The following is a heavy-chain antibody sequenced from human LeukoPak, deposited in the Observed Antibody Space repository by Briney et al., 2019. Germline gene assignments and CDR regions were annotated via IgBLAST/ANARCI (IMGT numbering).Heavy chain of an antibody. V-gene: IGHV3-23*01. CDR1: GFTFSSYA. Sequence: GGSLRLSCAASGFTFSSYAMSWVRQAPGKGLEWVSAISGSGDSTYYADSVKGRITISRDNSKNTLYLQMNSLRAEDTAVYYCAKGDRFGTTGTMDVWGQGATVTVSS. CDR3: AKGDRFGTTGTMDV. D-gene: IGHD1-1*01. J-gene: IGHJ6*02. CDR2: ISGSGDST.